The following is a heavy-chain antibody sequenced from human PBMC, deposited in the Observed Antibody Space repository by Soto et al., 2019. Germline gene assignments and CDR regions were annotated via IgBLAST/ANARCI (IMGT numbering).Heavy chain of an antibody. V-gene: IGHV4-39*06. CDR3: ARDLWGYCGTDCYPLDV. D-gene: IGHD2-21*02. CDR1: GCSIISSSYY. CDR2: IYYSGST. Sequence: SETLSLTCTVSGCSIISSSYYWGWIRQPPGKGLEWIGSIYYSGSTYYNPSLKSRVTISVDTSKNQFPLKLNSVTAADTAVYYCARDLWGYCGTDCYPLDVWGQGTTVTVSS. J-gene: IGHJ6*02.